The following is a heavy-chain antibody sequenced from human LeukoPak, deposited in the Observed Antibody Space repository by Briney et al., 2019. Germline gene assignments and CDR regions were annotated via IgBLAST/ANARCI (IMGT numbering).Heavy chain of an antibody. V-gene: IGHV1-2*02. J-gene: IGHJ4*02. CDR1: GYTFTSYY. CDR2: INPNSGGT. D-gene: IGHD1-26*01. CDR3: ARDAGSYHLMGY. Sequence: ASVKVSCKASGYTFTSYYMHWVRQAPGQGLEWMGWINPNSGGTNYAQKFQGRVTMTRDTSISTAYMELSRLRSDDTAVYYCARDAGSYHLMGYWGQGTLVTVSS.